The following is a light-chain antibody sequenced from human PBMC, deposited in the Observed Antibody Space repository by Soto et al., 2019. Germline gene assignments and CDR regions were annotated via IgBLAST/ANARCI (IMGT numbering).Light chain of an antibody. Sequence: QSALTQPASVSGSPGQSITISCTGTSSDVGGYNYVSWYQQLPGKAPKLMIYDVSNRPSGVSNRFSGSKSGNTASLTISGLQAEDEADYYCTSYTSSTVVFGGGTQLTVL. J-gene: IGLJ2*01. CDR3: TSYTSSTVV. CDR2: DVS. CDR1: SSDVGGYNY. V-gene: IGLV2-14*03.